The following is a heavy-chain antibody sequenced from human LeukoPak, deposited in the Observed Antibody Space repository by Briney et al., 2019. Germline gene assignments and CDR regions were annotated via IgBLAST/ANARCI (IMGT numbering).Heavy chain of an antibody. V-gene: IGHV1-18*01. CDR2: ISAYNGNT. Sequence: ASVKVSCKASGYTFTSYGISWVRQAPGQGLEWMGWISAYNGNTNYAQKLQDRVTMTTDTSTNTAYMELRSLRSDDTAVYYCARTNVYYYASSDYYPYFDYWAQGTLVTVSS. D-gene: IGHD3-22*01. CDR3: ARTNVYYYASSDYYPYFDY. CDR1: GYTFTSYG. J-gene: IGHJ4*02.